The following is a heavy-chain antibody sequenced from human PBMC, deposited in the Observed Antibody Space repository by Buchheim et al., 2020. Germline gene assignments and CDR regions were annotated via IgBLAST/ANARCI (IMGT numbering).Heavy chain of an antibody. D-gene: IGHD3-10*01. J-gene: IGHJ5*02. CDR2: INHSGGT. Sequence: QVQLQQWGAGLLKPSETLSLTCAVYGGSFSGCYWSWFRQPPGEGLEWSGEINHSGGTTYNTSLKSRVPISVDTSKNQYSLKQRCVTAADTAVYYCARGRLRYYGSGSYRRNGFDPWGQGTL. CDR1: GGSFSGCY. CDR3: ARGRLRYYGSGSYRRNGFDP. V-gene: IGHV4-34*01.